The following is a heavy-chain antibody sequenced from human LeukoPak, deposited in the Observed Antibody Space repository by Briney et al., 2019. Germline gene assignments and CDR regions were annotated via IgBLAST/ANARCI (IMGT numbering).Heavy chain of an antibody. V-gene: IGHV1-2*02. CDR3: ARALPTTAYYYYYYMDV. CDR1: GYTFTGYY. J-gene: IGHJ6*03. CDR2: INPNSGGT. Sequence: ASVKVSCKASGYTFTGYYMHWVRQAPGQGLEWMGWINPNSGGTNYAQKFQGRVTMTRDTSISTAYMELSRLRSDDTAVYYCARALPTTAYYYYYYMDVWGKGTTVTISS. D-gene: IGHD4-17*01.